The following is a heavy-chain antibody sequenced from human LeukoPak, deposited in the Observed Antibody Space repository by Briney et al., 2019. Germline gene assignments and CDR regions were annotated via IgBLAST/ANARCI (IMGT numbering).Heavy chain of an antibody. V-gene: IGHV3-21*01. CDR1: GFTFSSYS. Sequence: GGSLRLSCAASGFTFSSYSMNWVRQAPGKGLEWVSSITTSSTYIYYADSVKGRFTISRDNAKNSLYLQMNSLRAEDTAVYYCARRSIAVAGPFDYWGQGTLVTVSS. D-gene: IGHD6-19*01. CDR3: ARRSIAVAGPFDY. CDR2: ITTSSTYI. J-gene: IGHJ4*02.